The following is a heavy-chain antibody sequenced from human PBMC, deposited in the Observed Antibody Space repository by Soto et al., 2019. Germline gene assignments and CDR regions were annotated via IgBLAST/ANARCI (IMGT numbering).Heavy chain of an antibody. V-gene: IGHV3-23*01. J-gene: IGHJ3*02. Sequence: GGSLRLSCAASGFPFSSYAMSWVRQVPGKGLEWVSGISGNGGSTYNADSVKGRFTISRDNSKNTLYLQMDSLRAEDTALYYCAKDYSGYDPDAFDIWGQGTMVTVSS. CDR1: GFPFSSYA. CDR3: AKDYSGYDPDAFDI. D-gene: IGHD5-12*01. CDR2: ISGNGGST.